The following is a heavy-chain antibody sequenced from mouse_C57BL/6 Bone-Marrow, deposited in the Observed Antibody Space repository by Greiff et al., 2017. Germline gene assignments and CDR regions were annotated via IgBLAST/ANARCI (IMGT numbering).Heavy chain of an antibody. CDR3: TRAYYDYWFAY. Sequence: EVQLQESGEGLVKPGGSLKLSCAASGFTFSSYAMSWVRQTPEKRLEWVAYISSGGDYIYYADTVKGRFTISRDNARNTLYMQMSSLKSEDTAMYYCTRAYYDYWFAYWGQGTLVTVSA. J-gene: IGHJ3*01. CDR1: GFTFSSYA. D-gene: IGHD2-4*01. V-gene: IGHV5-9-1*02. CDR2: ISSGGDYI.